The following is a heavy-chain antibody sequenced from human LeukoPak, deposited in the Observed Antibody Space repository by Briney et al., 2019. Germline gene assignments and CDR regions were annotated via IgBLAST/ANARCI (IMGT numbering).Heavy chain of an antibody. D-gene: IGHD3-22*01. CDR1: GGTFSSYA. CDR2: IIPIFGTA. Sequence: SVKVSYRASGGTFSSYAISWVRQAPGQGLEWMGRIIPIFGTANYAQKFQGRVTITTDESTSTAYMELSSLRSEDTAVYYCARELYYYDSSGYYNDYWGQGTLVTVSS. V-gene: IGHV1-69*05. J-gene: IGHJ4*02. CDR3: ARELYYYDSSGYYNDY.